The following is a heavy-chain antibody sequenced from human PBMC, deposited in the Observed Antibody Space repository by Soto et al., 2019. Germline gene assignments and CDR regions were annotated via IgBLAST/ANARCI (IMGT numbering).Heavy chain of an antibody. V-gene: IGHV3-21*01. Sequence: GGSLRLSCAASGFTFSSYSMNWVRQAPGKGLEWVSSISSSSSYIYYADSVKGRFTISRDNAKNSLYLQMNSLRAEDTAVYYCARDPRRGRYFDWLLLNWGQGTLVTVS. CDR2: ISSSSSYI. CDR3: ARDPRRGRYFDWLLLN. D-gene: IGHD3-9*01. J-gene: IGHJ4*02. CDR1: GFTFSSYS.